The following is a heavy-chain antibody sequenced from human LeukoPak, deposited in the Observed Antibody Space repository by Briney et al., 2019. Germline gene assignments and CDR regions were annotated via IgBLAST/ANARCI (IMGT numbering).Heavy chain of an antibody. J-gene: IGHJ4*02. V-gene: IGHV4-61*01. CDR1: GGSVSSGSYY. Sequence: SETLSLTCTVSGGSVSSGSYYWSWIRQLPGKGLEWIGYIYYSGSTNYNPSLKSRVTISVDTSKNQFSLKLSSVTAADTAVYYCARAYYDILTGYYAFDYWGQGTLVTVSS. CDR2: IYYSGST. CDR3: ARAYYDILTGYYAFDY. D-gene: IGHD3-9*01.